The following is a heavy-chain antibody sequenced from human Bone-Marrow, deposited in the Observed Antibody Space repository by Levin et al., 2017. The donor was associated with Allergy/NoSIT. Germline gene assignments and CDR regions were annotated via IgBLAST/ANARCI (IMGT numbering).Heavy chain of an antibody. V-gene: IGHV3-43D*04. J-gene: IGHJ4*02. CDR1: GFTFEDYA. CDR3: AKCAVRGVAQTYYLDH. CDR2: ISWDGRTT. D-gene: IGHD3-10*01. Sequence: TGGSLRLSCDASGFTFEDYAMDWVRLVPGKGLEWVGLISWDGRTTVYGDSVKGRFLISRDNSRSSLYLEMNDLKTDDTALYYCAKCAVRGVAQTYYLDHWGRGAQVTVSS.